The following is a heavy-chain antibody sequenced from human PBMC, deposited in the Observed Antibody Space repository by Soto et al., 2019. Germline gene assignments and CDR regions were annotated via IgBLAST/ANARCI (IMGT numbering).Heavy chain of an antibody. CDR3: PSDSCSGGSCYGYFAS. CDR1: RYTFTGYL. D-gene: IGHD2-15*01. CDR2: INPNSGGT. Sequence: ASVKVSCKASRYTFTGYLMHWVRQAPGQGRAWMGWINPNSGGTNYAQKFQGRVTMTRDTSISTAYMELSRLRSDDTAVYCCPSDSCSGGSCYGYFASWGQGTLVAVSS. J-gene: IGHJ4*02. V-gene: IGHV1-2*02.